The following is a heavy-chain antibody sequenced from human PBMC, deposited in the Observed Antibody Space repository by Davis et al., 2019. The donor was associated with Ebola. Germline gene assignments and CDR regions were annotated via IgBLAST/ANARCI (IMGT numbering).Heavy chain of an antibody. Sequence: PSETLSLTCAVYGGSFSGYYWSWIRQPPGKGLEWIGEINHSGSTNYNPSLKSRVTISVDTSKNQFSLKLSSVTAADTAVYYCARERGYCSGGSCLNWFDPWGQGTLVTVSS. J-gene: IGHJ5*02. CDR1: GGSFSGYY. CDR3: ARERGYCSGGSCLNWFDP. CDR2: INHSGST. D-gene: IGHD2-15*01. V-gene: IGHV4-34*01.